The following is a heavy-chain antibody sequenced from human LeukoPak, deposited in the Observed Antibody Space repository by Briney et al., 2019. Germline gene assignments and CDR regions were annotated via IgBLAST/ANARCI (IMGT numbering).Heavy chain of an antibody. CDR3: AGARHGDYRWDY. D-gene: IGHD4-17*01. V-gene: IGHV5-51*01. Sequence: GESLKISCKDSGYSFTNYWIGWVRPMPGKGLEWMGIIHSADSNTKYSPSFQGQVTISADKSISTAYLQWSGLKASDTAMYYCAGARHGDYRWDYWGQGTLVTVSS. J-gene: IGHJ4*02. CDR1: GYSFTNYW. CDR2: IHSADSNT.